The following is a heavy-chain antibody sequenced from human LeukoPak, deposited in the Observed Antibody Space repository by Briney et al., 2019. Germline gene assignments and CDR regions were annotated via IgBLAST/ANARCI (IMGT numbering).Heavy chain of an antibody. D-gene: IGHD3-10*01. CDR3: ARDRLLWSGELLTFDY. Sequence: SETLSLTCTVSGGSISSYYWSWIRQPAGKGLEWIGRMYTSGSTNYNPSLKSRVTMSVDTSKNQFSLKLSSVTAADTAVYYCARDRLLWSGELLTFDYWGQGTLVTVSS. V-gene: IGHV4-4*07. CDR1: GGSISSYY. CDR2: MYTSGST. J-gene: IGHJ4*02.